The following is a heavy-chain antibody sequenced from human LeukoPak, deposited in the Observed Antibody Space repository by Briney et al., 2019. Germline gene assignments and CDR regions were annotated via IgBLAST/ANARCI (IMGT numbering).Heavy chain of an antibody. CDR3: ARDLYSTTGDDAFDI. CDR2: IIPIFGTA. J-gene: IGHJ3*02. Sequence: ASVKVSCKASGGTFSSYAISWVRQAPGQGLEWVGRIIPIFGTANYAQKFQGRVTITTDESTSTAYMELSSLRSEDTAVYYCARDLYSTTGDDAFDIWGQGTMVSVSS. CDR1: GGTFSSYA. D-gene: IGHD6-13*01. V-gene: IGHV1-69*05.